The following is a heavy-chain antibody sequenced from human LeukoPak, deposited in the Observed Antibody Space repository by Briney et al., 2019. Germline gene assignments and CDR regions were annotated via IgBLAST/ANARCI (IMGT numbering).Heavy chain of an antibody. Sequence: PGGSLRLSCAASGFPFNTQDMRWVRRAPGKGLEWVSSIHADDVGTFYADSVRGRFTISRDNSKNTLDLQMNSLRVEDTAVYYCGMGRVSEWGQGTLVTVSS. CDR2: IHADDVGT. V-gene: IGHV3-23*01. CDR1: GFPFNTQD. D-gene: IGHD3-16*01. J-gene: IGHJ4*02. CDR3: GMGRVSE.